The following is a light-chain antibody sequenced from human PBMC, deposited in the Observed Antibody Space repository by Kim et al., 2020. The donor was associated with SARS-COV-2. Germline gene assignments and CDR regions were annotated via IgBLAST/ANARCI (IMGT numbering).Light chain of an antibody. CDR2: GAS. J-gene: IGKJ1*01. CDR1: QSVSSSY. CDR3: QQYGSSPWG. Sequence: EIVLTQSPGTLSLSPGERATLSCRASQSVSSSYLAWYQQKPGQAPRLLIYGASSRATGIPDRFSGSGSGTDFTLTISRLEPEDVAVYYCQQYGSSPWGFGQGTKVDIK. V-gene: IGKV3-20*01.